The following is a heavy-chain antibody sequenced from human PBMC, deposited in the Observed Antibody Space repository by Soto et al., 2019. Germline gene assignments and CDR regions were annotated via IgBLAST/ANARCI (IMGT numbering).Heavy chain of an antibody. Sequence: ESLRLSCAASGFTFSSYAMSWVRQAPGKGLEWVSAISGSGGSTYYADSVKGRFTISRDNSKNTLYLQMNSLRAEDTAVYYCAKDPSSSDEKCYWGQGTLVTVSS. CDR2: ISGSGGST. D-gene: IGHD6-13*01. J-gene: IGHJ4*02. CDR1: GFTFSSYA. CDR3: AKDPSSSDEKCY. V-gene: IGHV3-23*01.